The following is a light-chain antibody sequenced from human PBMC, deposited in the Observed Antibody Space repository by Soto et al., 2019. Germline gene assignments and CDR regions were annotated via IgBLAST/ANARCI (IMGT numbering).Light chain of an antibody. J-gene: IGKJ1*01. CDR3: QQYNSYWT. CDR1: QSISSW. Sequence: DIQMTQSPSTLSPSVGDRVTITCRASQSISSWLAWYQQKPGKAPKLLIYKASSLESGVPSRFSGSGYGTEFTLTISSLQPDDFATYYCQQYNSYWTFGQGTKVDIK. CDR2: KAS. V-gene: IGKV1-5*03.